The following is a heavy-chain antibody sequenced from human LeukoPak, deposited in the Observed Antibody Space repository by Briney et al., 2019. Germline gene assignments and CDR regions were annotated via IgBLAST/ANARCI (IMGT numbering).Heavy chain of an antibody. V-gene: IGHV3-23*01. CDR3: AKDQGNGDSWDFGLDY. D-gene: IGHD2-21*01. J-gene: IGHJ4*02. Sequence: GASLRLSCAASGFTFRSYAMTWVRQAPGKGLEWVSAVNGGGAGTYYADSVKGRCIISRDNSKNTLYLQMNSLSVEDTAAYYCAKDQGNGDSWDFGLDYWGQGTLVTVSP. CDR2: VNGGGAGT. CDR1: GFTFRSYA.